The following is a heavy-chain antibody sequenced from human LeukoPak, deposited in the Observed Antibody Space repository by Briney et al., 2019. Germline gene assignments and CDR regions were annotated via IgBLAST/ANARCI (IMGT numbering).Heavy chain of an antibody. J-gene: IGHJ4*02. Sequence: PGGSLRLSCAASRFTFDDYGMSWVRQAPGKGLEWVAVISYDGSNKYYADSVKGRFTISRDNSKNTLYLQMNSLRAEDTAVYYCAKIFCSGGSCYDDYWGQGTLVTVSS. CDR2: ISYDGSNK. D-gene: IGHD2-15*01. V-gene: IGHV3-30*18. CDR3: AKIFCSGGSCYDDY. CDR1: RFTFDDYG.